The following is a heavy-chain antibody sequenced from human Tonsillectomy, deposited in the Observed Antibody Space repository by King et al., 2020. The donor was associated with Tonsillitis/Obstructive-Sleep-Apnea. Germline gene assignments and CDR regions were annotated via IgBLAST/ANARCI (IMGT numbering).Heavy chain of an antibody. CDR3: ARDPVGATNDFDI. D-gene: IGHD1-26*01. CDR2: IWYDGSKE. CDR1: GFTFSSYG. J-gene: IGHJ3*02. Sequence: VQLVESGGGVVQPGRSLRLSCAASGFTFSSYGMHWVRQAPGKGLEWVSFIWYDGSKEYSADSVKGRFTISRDNSKNTLYLQMNSLRDVDTAVYYCARDPVGATNDFDIWGQGTMVTVSS. V-gene: IGHV3-33*01.